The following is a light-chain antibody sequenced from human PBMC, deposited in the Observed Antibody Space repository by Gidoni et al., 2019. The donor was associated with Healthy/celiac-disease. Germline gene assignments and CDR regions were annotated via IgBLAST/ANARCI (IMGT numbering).Light chain of an antibody. CDR2: DVS. J-gene: IGLJ2*01. V-gene: IGLV2-11*01. Sequence: QSALTQPRSVSWSPGQSVTISCTGTSSDVGGYNYVSWYQQHPGKAPKLMIYDVSKRPSEVPDRFSGSKPGNTASLTISGLQAEDEADYYCCSYAGSYTVVFGGGTKLTVL. CDR1: SSDVGGYNY. CDR3: CSYAGSYTVV.